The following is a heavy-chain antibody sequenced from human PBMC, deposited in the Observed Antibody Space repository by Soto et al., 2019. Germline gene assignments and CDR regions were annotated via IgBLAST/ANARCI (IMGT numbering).Heavy chain of an antibody. D-gene: IGHD2-15*01. CDR3: ARGGYCSGGTCHDWFDL. J-gene: IGHJ5*02. CDR2: IYHNGYT. V-gene: IGHV4-30-4*08. CDR1: GGSISRGDYY. Sequence: QVQLLESGPGLVKPSQTLSLTCTVSGGSISRGDYYWSWIRQSPGKGLEWIGYIYHNGYTFYNPSLKCRLTISVDTSKSQFSLNLSSVTAADTAVYFCARGGYCSGGTCHDWFDLWGQGTLVTVSS.